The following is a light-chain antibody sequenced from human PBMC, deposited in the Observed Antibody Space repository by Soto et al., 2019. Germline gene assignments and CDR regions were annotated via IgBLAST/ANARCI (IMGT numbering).Light chain of an antibody. Sequence: IVLTQSPGPLSLSPRERASLSCRASQSVSSSYLAWYQQKPGQAPRLLIYDASNRATGIPARFSGSGSGTDFTLTISSLEHADVAVYYCQQRSNWPRTFGQGTKVDIK. CDR2: DAS. V-gene: IGKV3D-20*02. J-gene: IGKJ1*01. CDR1: QSVSSSY. CDR3: QQRSNWPRT.